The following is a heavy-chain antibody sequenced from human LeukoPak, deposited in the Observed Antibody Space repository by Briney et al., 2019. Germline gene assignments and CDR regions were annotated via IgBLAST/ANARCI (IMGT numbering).Heavy chain of an antibody. J-gene: IGHJ5*02. Sequence: ASVKVSCKASGYTFTGYYMHWVRQAPGQGLEWMGWISAYNGNTNYAQKLQGRVTMTTDTSTSTAYMELRSLRSDDTAVYDCARASNWFDPWGQGTLVTVSS. V-gene: IGHV1-18*04. CDR1: GYTFTGYY. CDR3: ARASNWFDP. CDR2: ISAYNGNT.